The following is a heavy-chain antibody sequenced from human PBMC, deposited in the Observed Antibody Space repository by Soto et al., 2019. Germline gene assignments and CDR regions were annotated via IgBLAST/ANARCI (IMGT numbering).Heavy chain of an antibody. CDR1: GYSFTIYW. CDR2: IYPGDSDT. D-gene: IGHD3-10*01. CDR3: ARDRGGDVGQFLFPDGFDL. J-gene: IGHJ3*01. Sequence: EXLEISGQVSGYSFTIYWIGWVRQMPGKGLEWMGIIYPGDSDTRYSPSFQGQVTISRDNAQNSLYLQMNSLRVEDTAVYYCARDRGGDVGQFLFPDGFDLWGQGTMVTVSS. V-gene: IGHV5-51*01.